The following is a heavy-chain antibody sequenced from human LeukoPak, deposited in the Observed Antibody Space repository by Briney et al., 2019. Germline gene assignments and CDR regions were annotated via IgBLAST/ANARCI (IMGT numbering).Heavy chain of an antibody. Sequence: PGGSLRLSCAASGFTFDDYGMSWVRQAPGKWLEWVSGINWNGGSTGYADSVKGRFTISRDNAKNSLYLQMNSLRAEDTALYYCARALAVAAPGPPRGAFDIWGQGTMVTVSS. CDR1: GFTFDDYG. J-gene: IGHJ3*02. CDR3: ARALAVAAPGPPRGAFDI. D-gene: IGHD6-19*01. V-gene: IGHV3-20*04. CDR2: INWNGGST.